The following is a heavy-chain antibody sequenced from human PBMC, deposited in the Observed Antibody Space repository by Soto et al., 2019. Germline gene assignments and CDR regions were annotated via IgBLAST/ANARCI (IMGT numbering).Heavy chain of an antibody. J-gene: IGHJ4*02. V-gene: IGHV4-30-2*01. D-gene: IGHD2-15*01. Sequence: PSETLSLTCTVSGGSISSSSYSWSWIRQTPGKGLEWIGYIYHSGSTYYNPSLKSRVTISVDRSKNQFSLKLSSVTAADTAVYYCARGQVVAAQHWGQGTLVTVSS. CDR2: IYHSGST. CDR1: GGSISSSSYS. CDR3: ARGQVVAAQH.